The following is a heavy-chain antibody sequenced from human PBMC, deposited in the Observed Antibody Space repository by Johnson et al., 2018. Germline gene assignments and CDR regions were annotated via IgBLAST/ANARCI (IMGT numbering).Heavy chain of an antibody. CDR1: GGTFNSYA. V-gene: IGHV1-69*12. CDR3: ASGGGCSGGNGSPSGYQGMDV. D-gene: IGHD2-15*01. Sequence: QVQLVQSGAEVKKPGSSVKVSCKASGGTFNSYAISWVRQAPGQGLEWMGGIIPIFDTANYAQKFQGRVTITADESTGTAYMGLGGLRVEDTAGYYCASGGGCSGGNGSPSGYQGMDVGGQGTTVTVSS. CDR2: IIPIFDTA. J-gene: IGHJ6*02.